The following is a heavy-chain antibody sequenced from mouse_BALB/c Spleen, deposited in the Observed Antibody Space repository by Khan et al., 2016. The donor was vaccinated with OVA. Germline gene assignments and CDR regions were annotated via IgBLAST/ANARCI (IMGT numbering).Heavy chain of an antibody. CDR3: TRGGGNRFAY. CDR1: DYTFTDFT. CDR2: ISTYYGDV. J-gene: IGHJ3*01. Sequence: QVRLQQSGAELVRPGVSVKISCKGSDYTFTDFTMHWVKQSHAKSLEWIGVISTYYGDVTYNQKFKGKATMTVDKSSSTAYMELARLTSEDSAIYYCTRGGGNRFAYWGQGTLVTVSA. V-gene: IGHV1S137*01.